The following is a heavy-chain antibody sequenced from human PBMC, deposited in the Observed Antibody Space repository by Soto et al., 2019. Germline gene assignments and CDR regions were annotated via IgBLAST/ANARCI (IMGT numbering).Heavy chain of an antibody. Sequence: QVQLVESGGGVVQPGRSLRLSCAASGFTFSSYAMHWVRQAPGKGLEWVAVISYDGSNKYYADSVKGRFTISRDNSKNTLYLQMNSLRAEDTAVYYCARTWQPMTYYYYYGMDVWGQGTTVTVSS. CDR2: ISYDGSNK. CDR1: GFTFSSYA. V-gene: IGHV3-30-3*01. CDR3: ARTWQPMTYYYYYGMDV. J-gene: IGHJ6*02. D-gene: IGHD6-13*01.